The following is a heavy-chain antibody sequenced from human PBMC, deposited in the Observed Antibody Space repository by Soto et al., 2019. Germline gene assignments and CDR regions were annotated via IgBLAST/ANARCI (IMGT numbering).Heavy chain of an antibody. J-gene: IGHJ4*01. CDR3: AQDSRGIGVVPAALN. CDR2: ISGSGGST. CDR1: GHTFHNYA. Sequence: EVQLLESGGGLEQPGGSLRLSCVGSGHTFHNYAMTWVRQAPGKGLEWVSGISGSGGSTYYADSVRGRFTISIDDSKNTLYLQMNSLRAEATAVYYCAQDSRGIGVVPAALNWGHGTLVTVSS. D-gene: IGHD2-2*01. V-gene: IGHV3-23*01.